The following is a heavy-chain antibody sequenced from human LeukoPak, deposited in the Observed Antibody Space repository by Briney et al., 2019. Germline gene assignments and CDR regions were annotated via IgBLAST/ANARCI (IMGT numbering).Heavy chain of an antibody. CDR2: IDPSDSYT. J-gene: IGHJ4*02. CDR3: ARPKKTPVLRYFDWSVDY. V-gene: IGHV5-10-1*01. Sequence: PGESLKISCKGSGYSFTSYWISWVRQMPGKGLEWMGRIDPSDSYTNYSPSFQGHVTISADKSISTAYLQWSSLKASDTAMYCCARPKKTPVLRYFDWSVDYWGQGTLVTVSS. CDR1: GYSFTSYW. D-gene: IGHD3-9*01.